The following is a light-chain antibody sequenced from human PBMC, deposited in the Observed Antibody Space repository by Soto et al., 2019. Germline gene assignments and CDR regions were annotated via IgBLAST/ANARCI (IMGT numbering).Light chain of an antibody. CDR2: DAS. CDR1: QSVTSNY. V-gene: IGKV3-20*01. Sequence: EIVLTQSPGTLSSSPGERATLSCRASQSVTSNYLAWYQQKPGQPPRLLISDASSRATGIPDRFTGSGSGTDFTLTISSLEPEDFAVYYCQHYGRSPPSWTFGQGTKVEIK. CDR3: QHYGRSPPSWT. J-gene: IGKJ1*01.